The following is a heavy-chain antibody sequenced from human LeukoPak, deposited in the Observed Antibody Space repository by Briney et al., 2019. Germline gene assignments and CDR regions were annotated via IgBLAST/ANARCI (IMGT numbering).Heavy chain of an antibody. J-gene: IGHJ6*03. CDR1: GDSITSYY. CDR3: ARIEMATTQDYYYYMDV. Sequence: PSETLSLTSTVSGDSITSYYWSSIRQPPGKGPEWIGYIYYIRSTNYNPSLNSRVTISIDTSKNQFSLKLRSVTAADTAVYYCARIEMATTQDYYYYMDVWGKGTTVTVSS. D-gene: IGHD5-24*01. V-gene: IGHV4-59*08. CDR2: IYYIRST.